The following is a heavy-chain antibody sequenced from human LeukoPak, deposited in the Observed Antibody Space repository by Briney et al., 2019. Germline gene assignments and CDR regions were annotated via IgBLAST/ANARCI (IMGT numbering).Heavy chain of an antibody. V-gene: IGHV1-18*01. D-gene: IGHD2-2*01. J-gene: IGHJ6*02. Sequence: GASVKVSCKASGYTFTSYGISWVRQAPGQGLEWMGWISAYNGNTNYAQKLQGRVTMTTDTSTSTAYMELRSLRSDDTAVYYCARDSTSETNYYYYGMDVWGQGTMVTVSS. CDR3: ARDSTSETNYYYYGMDV. CDR1: GYTFTSYG. CDR2: ISAYNGNT.